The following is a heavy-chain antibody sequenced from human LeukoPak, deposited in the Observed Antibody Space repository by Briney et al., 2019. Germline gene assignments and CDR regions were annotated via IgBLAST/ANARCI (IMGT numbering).Heavy chain of an antibody. CDR2: INHSGST. D-gene: IGHD4-23*01. CDR3: ARVWYGGNLILDY. V-gene: IGHV4-34*01. J-gene: IGHJ4*02. CDR1: GGSFSGYY. Sequence: SETLSLTCAVYGGSFSGYYWSWIRQPPGKGLEWIGEINHSGSTNYNPSLRSRVTISVDTSKNQFSLKLSSVTAADTAVYYCARVWYGGNLILDYWGQGILVTVSS.